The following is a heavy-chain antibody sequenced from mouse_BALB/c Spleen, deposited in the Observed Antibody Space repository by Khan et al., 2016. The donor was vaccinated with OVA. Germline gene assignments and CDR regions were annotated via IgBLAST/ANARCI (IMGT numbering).Heavy chain of an antibody. CDR1: GFTFSSYS. D-gene: IGHD4-1*01. J-gene: IGHJ3*01. V-gene: IGHV5-6*01. CDR2: ISSGGDYT. Sequence: EVELVESGGDLVKPGGSLKLSCAASGFTFSSYSMSWVRQTPDKRLEWVASISSGGDYTYYTDSVKGRFTFTRDNAKNTPYLQMSDLKSEDTAMYYCADRLTGSFAYWGQGTLVTVSA. CDR3: ADRLTGSFAY.